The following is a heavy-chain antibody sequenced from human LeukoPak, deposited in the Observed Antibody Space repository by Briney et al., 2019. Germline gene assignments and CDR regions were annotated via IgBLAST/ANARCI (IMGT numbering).Heavy chain of an antibody. V-gene: IGHV1-2*02. CDR2: LNPTYDIP. Sequence: GASVKVSCKASGYTFTSYGISWVRQAPGQGLEWMGILNPTYDIPIYAQKFEGRVTMTRGTSISTAYMELSRLRSDDTAVYYCARDRNRAVAGSFGYWGQGTLVTVSS. D-gene: IGHD6-19*01. J-gene: IGHJ4*02. CDR1: GYTFTSYG. CDR3: ARDRNRAVAGSFGY.